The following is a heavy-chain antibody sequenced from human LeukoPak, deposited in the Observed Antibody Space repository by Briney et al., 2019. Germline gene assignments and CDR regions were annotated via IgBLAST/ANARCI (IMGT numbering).Heavy chain of an antibody. CDR1: GYRFTSYW. CDR2: IYPGDSDT. CDR3: ARRGDRYSNYLFDY. Sequence: GESLKISCKVSGYRFTSYWIGWVRQMPGKGLEWMGIIYPGDSDTRYSPSFQGQVTISADKSINTAYLQWCSLKASDTAMYYCARRGDRYSNYLFDYWGQGTLVPVSS. J-gene: IGHJ4*02. D-gene: IGHD4-11*01. V-gene: IGHV5-51*03.